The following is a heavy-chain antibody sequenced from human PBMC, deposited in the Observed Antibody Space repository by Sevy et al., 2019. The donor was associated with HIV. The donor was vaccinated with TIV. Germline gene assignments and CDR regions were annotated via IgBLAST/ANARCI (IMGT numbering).Heavy chain of an antibody. V-gene: IGHV3-48*01. CDR2: ISRSSRTI. CDR3: ARAYSGGWPQGAWTDY. Sequence: GGSLRLSCAASGFTFSSYEMNWVRQAPGKGLEWVSYISRSSRTIYYADSVEGRFTISRDNAKNSLSLQINSLRADDTAVYYCARAYSGGWPQGAWTDYWGQGTLVTVSS. J-gene: IGHJ4*02. D-gene: IGHD6-19*01. CDR1: GFTFSSYE.